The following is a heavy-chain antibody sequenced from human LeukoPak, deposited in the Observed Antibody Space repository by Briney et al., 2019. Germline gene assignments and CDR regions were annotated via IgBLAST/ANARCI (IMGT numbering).Heavy chain of an antibody. D-gene: IGHD1-1*01. Sequence: SETLSLTCAVSDYSISSGYYWGWIRQPPGKGLEWIGSFSHRGSTYYNPSLQSRVTISVDTSKNQFSLKLSSVTAADTAVYYCARAMASTTGSPYYYYGIDVWGKGTTVTVSS. CDR1: DYSISSGYY. V-gene: IGHV4-38-2*01. CDR2: FSHRGST. CDR3: ARAMASTTGSPYYYYGIDV. J-gene: IGHJ6*04.